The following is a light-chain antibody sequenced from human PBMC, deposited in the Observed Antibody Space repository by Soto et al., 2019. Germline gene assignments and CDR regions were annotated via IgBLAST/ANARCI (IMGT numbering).Light chain of an antibody. Sequence: EIVMTQSSATLSLSPGERATLSCRASQSVSSNLAWYQQKPGQAPRLLIYGSSTRATGIPARFSGSGSGTEFTLTISSLQSEDFAVYYCQQYNNWPPFTFGPGTKVDIK. V-gene: IGKV3-15*01. CDR2: GSS. J-gene: IGKJ3*01. CDR3: QQYNNWPPFT. CDR1: QSVSSN.